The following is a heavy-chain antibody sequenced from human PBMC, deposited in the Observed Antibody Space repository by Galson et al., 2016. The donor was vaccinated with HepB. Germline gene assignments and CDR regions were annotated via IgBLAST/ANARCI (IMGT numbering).Heavy chain of an antibody. CDR3: VRDHSSGWYEGYFDH. V-gene: IGHV3-66*01. CDR1: AFTVSTNY. D-gene: IGHD6-19*01. J-gene: IGHJ4*02. Sequence: SLRLSCAASAFTVSTNYMSWVRQAPGKGLEWVSAIYSGGSTYYADSVKGRFTISRDNPNTLYLQMSSLRAEDTAVYYCVRDHSSGWYEGYFDHWGQGTLVTVSS. CDR2: IYSGGST.